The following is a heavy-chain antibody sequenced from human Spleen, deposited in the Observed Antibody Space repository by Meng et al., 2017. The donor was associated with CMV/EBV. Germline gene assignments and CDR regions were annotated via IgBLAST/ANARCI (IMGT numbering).Heavy chain of an antibody. V-gene: IGHV3-21*01. D-gene: IGHD3-3*01. CDR2: ISSSSSYI. J-gene: IGHJ3*02. Sequence: GESLKISCAASGFTFSSYSMNWVRQAPGKGLEWVSSISSSSSYIYYADSVKGRFTISRDNAKNSLYLQMNSLRAEDTAVYYCASDPWSGYYSGAFDIWGQETMVTVSS. CDR1: GFTFSSYS. CDR3: ASDPWSGYYSGAFDI.